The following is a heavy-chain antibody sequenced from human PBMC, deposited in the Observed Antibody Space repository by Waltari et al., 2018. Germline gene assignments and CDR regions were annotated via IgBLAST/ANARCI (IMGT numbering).Heavy chain of an antibody. CDR2: INHIGST. CDR1: GGSFSGYY. J-gene: IGHJ3*02. Sequence: QVQLQQWGAGLLKPSETLSLTCAVYGGSFSGYYWSWIGQPPGKGLEWIGEINHIGSTNYKPSRKSRVTISVDTSKNQFSLKLSSVTAADTAVYYCARSKFKFWSDFRDAFDIWGQGTMVTVSS. D-gene: IGHD3-3*01. V-gene: IGHV4-34*01. CDR3: ARSKFKFWSDFRDAFDI.